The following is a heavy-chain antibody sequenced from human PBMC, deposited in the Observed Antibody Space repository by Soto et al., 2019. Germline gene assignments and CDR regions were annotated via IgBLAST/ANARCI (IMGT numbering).Heavy chain of an antibody. D-gene: IGHD3-3*01. J-gene: IGHJ4*02. CDR3: ASTLEGGRFLEWLSYYFDY. CDR2: IYNSGST. V-gene: IGHV4-39*01. Sequence: SETLSLTCTVSGGSISSSSYYWGWIRQPPGKGLEWIGSIYNSGSTYYNPSLKSRVTISVDTSKNQFSLKLSSVTAADTAVYYCASTLEGGRFLEWLSYYFDYWGQGTLVTVSS. CDR1: GGSISSSSYY.